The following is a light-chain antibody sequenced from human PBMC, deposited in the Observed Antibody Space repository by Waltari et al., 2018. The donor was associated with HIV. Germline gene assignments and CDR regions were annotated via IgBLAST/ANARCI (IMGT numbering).Light chain of an antibody. J-gene: IGLJ2*01. CDR2: DKY. CDR3: AAWDDSLNGL. Sequence: QSVLTQPPSASGTPGQRVTISCSGRRSNIGSNPVSWYQQLPATAPKLLICDKYQRPSGVPDLFSGSKSGTSASLAISGLQSEDEGDYFCAAWDDSLNGLFGGGTKLTV. V-gene: IGLV1-44*01. CDR1: RSNIGSNP.